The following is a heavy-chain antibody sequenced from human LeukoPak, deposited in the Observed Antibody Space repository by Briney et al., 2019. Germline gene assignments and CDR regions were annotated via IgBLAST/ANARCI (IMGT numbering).Heavy chain of an antibody. D-gene: IGHD3-10*01. CDR2: ISYDGSNK. CDR3: ARGYYGSGSWFDY. Sequence: GGSLRLSCAASGFIFSSYAMHWVRQAPGKGLEWVAVISYDGSNKYYADSVKGRFTISRDNSKNTLYLQMNSLRAEDTAVYYCARGYYGSGSWFDYWGQGTLVTVSS. V-gene: IGHV3-30*04. J-gene: IGHJ4*02. CDR1: GFIFSSYA.